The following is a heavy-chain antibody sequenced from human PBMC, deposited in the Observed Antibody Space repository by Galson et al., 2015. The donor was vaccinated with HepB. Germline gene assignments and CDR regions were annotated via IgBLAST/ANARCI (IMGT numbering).Heavy chain of an antibody. V-gene: IGHV3-30*04. CDR2: ISYDGSNK. Sequence: SLRLSCAASGFTFSSYAMHWVRQAPGKGLEWVAVISYDGSNKYYADSVKGRFTISRDNSKNTLYLQMNSLRAEDTAVYYCAREYPSQYHAAAFDYWGQGTLVTVSS. D-gene: IGHD6-25*01. CDR3: AREYPSQYHAAAFDY. CDR1: GFTFSSYA. J-gene: IGHJ4*02.